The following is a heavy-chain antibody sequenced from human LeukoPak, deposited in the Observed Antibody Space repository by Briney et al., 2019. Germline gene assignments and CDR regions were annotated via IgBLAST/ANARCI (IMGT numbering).Heavy chain of an antibody. Sequence: SGGSLRLSCAASGFSVSNNYMSWVRQAPGKGLEWVSVIYSGGSTFYAGSVKGRFTISRDNSKNTLYLQMNSLRAEDTAVYYCASDSYSPEYFQHWGQGTLVTVSS. CDR2: IYSGGST. V-gene: IGHV3-66*01. CDR3: ASDSYSPEYFQH. J-gene: IGHJ1*01. CDR1: GFSVSNNY. D-gene: IGHD2-15*01.